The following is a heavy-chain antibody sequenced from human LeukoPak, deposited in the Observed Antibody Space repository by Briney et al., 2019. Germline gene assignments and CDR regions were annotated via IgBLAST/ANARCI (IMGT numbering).Heavy chain of an antibody. CDR2: IDWSGEST. V-gene: IGHV3-20*04. J-gene: IGHJ4*02. CDR1: GLTPADYG. Sequence: GGSLRLSCAASGLTPADYGMSWVRQAPGKGLEWVSGIDWSGESTGYADSVKGRFTISRDNAANVLYLQMNGLRAEDTALYYCARDLSASRYSLGYWGRGTLVTVSS. D-gene: IGHD2-2*01. CDR3: ARDLSASRYSLGY.